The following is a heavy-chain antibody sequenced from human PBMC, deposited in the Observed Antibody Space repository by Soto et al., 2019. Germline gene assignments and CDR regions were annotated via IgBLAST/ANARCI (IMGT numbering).Heavy chain of an antibody. V-gene: IGHV1-18*01. D-gene: IGHD2-2*01. CDR3: ARIVPAATKYFDY. Sequence: ASVKVSCKSSGYPFTHYGITWVRQAPGQGLEWMGWISPYNGNTNYGQTLQGRVTLTTDTSTSTVYMELRSLRSDDTAVYYCARIVPAATKYFDYWGQGTLVTVSS. CDR2: ISPYNGNT. CDR1: GYPFTHYG. J-gene: IGHJ4*02.